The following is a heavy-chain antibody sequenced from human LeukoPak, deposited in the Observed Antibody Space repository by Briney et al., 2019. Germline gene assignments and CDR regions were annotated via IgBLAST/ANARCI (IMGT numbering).Heavy chain of an antibody. J-gene: IGHJ4*02. D-gene: IGHD6-13*01. CDR3: ARRIAAAGYFFDY. CDR1: GYSISSGYY. V-gene: IGHV4-38-2*02. CDR2: IYHSGST. Sequence: SETLSLTCTVSGYSISSGYYWGWIRQPPGKGLEWIGYIYHSGSTYYNPSLKSRVTISVDRSKNQFSLKLSSVTAADTAVYYCARRIAAAGYFFDYWGQGTLVTVSS.